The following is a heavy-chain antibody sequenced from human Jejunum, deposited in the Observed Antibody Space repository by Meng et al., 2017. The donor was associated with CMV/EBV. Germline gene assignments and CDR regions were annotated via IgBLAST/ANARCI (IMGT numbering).Heavy chain of an antibody. CDR1: GFVFNDYW. J-gene: IGHJ4*02. CDR3: ARVEQEMC. V-gene: IGHV3-74*01. Sequence: EVPLVESGGGLVQPGGSLRLSCVASGFVFNDYWMHWVRLTPGKGLMGVSRINSDGSMTNYADSVKGRFAISRDNAKNTLYLEMSSLRAEDMAVYYCARVEQEMCWGQGTLVTVSS. D-gene: IGHD1/OR15-1a*01. CDR2: INSDGSMT.